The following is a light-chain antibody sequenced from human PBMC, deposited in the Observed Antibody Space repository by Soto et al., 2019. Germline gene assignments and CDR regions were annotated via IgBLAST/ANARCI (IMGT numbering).Light chain of an antibody. Sequence: EIVMTQSPATLSASPGKGATLSCRASQSVSSKLAWYQQKPGQAPRLLIYGASTRATGIPARFSGSGSGTDFTLTISRLEPEDFAVYYCQQYGSSPITFGQGTRLEI. CDR2: GAS. CDR3: QQYGSSPIT. V-gene: IGKV3-15*01. J-gene: IGKJ5*01. CDR1: QSVSSK.